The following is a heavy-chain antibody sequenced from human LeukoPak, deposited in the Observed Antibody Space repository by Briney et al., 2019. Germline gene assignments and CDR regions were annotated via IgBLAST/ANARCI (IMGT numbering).Heavy chain of an antibody. CDR2: ISGSGDYT. D-gene: IGHD6-13*01. CDR1: GFTFSSYA. J-gene: IGHJ4*02. Sequence: PGGSLRLSCAASGFTFSSYAMTWVRQAPGKGLEWVSSISGSGDYTNYAGSVKGRFTISRDNSKNTLYLQMNSLRAEDTAVYYCARVPRIAAAGSYFDYWGQGTLVTVSS. CDR3: ARVPRIAAAGSYFDY. V-gene: IGHV3-23*01.